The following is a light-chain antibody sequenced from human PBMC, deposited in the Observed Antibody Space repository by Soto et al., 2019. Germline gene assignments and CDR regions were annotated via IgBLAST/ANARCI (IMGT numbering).Light chain of an antibody. J-gene: IGLJ2*01. CDR2: EVS. Sequence: QSALTQPPSASGSPGQSVTISCTGTSSDVGGYNYVSWYQQHPGKAPKLMIYEVSKRPSGVPDRFSGSKSGNTASLTVSGLQAEDEADYYCQSYDTRLSDLVFGGGTQLTVL. CDR1: SSDVGGYNY. CDR3: QSYDTRLSDLV. V-gene: IGLV2-8*01.